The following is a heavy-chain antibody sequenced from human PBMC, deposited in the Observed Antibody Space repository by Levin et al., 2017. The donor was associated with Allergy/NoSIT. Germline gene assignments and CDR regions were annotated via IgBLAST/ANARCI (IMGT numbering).Heavy chain of an antibody. CDR1: GFTFDDYA. Sequence: GGSLRLSCAASGFTFDDYAMHWVRQAPGKGLEWVSGISWNSGSIGYADSVKGRFTISRDNAKNSLYLQMNSLRAEDTALYYCAKDIGGSYQTGGFDYWGQGTLVTVSS. V-gene: IGHV3-9*01. CDR3: AKDIGGSYQTGGFDY. CDR2: ISWNSGSI. D-gene: IGHD1-26*01. J-gene: IGHJ4*02.